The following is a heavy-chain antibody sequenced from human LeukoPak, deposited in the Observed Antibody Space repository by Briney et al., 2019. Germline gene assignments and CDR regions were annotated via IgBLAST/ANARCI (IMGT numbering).Heavy chain of an antibody. CDR1: GFTFSSYG. Sequence: GGSLRLSCAASGFTFSSYGMHWVRQPPGKGLEWVAVISYDGSNKYYADSVKGRFTISRDNSKNTLYLQMNSLRAEDTAVYYCAKDQYRYFDWLSHFDYWGQGTLVTVSS. CDR2: ISYDGSNK. D-gene: IGHD3-9*01. V-gene: IGHV3-30*18. J-gene: IGHJ4*02. CDR3: AKDQYRYFDWLSHFDY.